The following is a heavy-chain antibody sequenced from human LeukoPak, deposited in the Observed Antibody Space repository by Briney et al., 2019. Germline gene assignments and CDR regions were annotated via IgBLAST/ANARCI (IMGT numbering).Heavy chain of an antibody. V-gene: IGHV1-69*06. J-gene: IGHJ5*02. CDR1: GGTFSSYA. CDR2: IIPIFGTA. Sequence: ASVKVSCKASGGTFSSYAISWVRQAPGQGLEWMGGIIPIFGTANYAQKFQGRVTITADKSTSTAYMELSSLTSDDTAVYYCARAGVYTSSWYDRLGWFDPWGQGALVTVSS. CDR3: ARAGVYTSSWYDRLGWFDP. D-gene: IGHD6-13*01.